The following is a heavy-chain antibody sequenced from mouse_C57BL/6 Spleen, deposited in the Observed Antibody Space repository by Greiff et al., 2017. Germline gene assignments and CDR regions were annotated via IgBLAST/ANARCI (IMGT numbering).Heavy chain of an antibody. CDR3: VSHCDHWYFDV. V-gene: IGHV10-1*01. J-gene: IGHJ1*03. CDR1: GFSFNTYA. D-gene: IGHD2-13*01. CDR2: IRSKSNNYAT. Sequence: EVQLVESGGGLVQPKGSLKLSCAASGFSFNTYAMNWVRQAPGKGLEWVARIRSKSNNYATYYADSVKDRFTISRADSESMLYLQMTNLTTEDTAMYCCVSHCDHWYFDVWGTGTTVTVSS.